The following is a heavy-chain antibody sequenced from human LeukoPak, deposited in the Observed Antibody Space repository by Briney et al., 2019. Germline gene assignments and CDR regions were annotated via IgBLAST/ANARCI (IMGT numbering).Heavy chain of an antibody. Sequence: GASVKVSCKASGYTFTEYGVSWVRQAPGQGLEWMGWTSGYNSNTNSAQNLQGRDTLTTDTSSSTAYMELRSLTSDDTAIYYCARGGILRSFDIWGQGTMVTVSS. CDR2: TSGYNSNT. V-gene: IGHV1-18*01. CDR3: ARGGILRSFDI. CDR1: GYTFTEYG. J-gene: IGHJ3*02. D-gene: IGHD3-10*01.